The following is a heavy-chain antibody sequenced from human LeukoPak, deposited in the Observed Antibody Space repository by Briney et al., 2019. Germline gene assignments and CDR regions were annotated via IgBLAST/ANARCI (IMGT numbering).Heavy chain of an antibody. V-gene: IGHV3-23*01. D-gene: IGHD3-10*01. CDR1: GFTFSSYA. CDR3: GKGRTMVPFDY. J-gene: IGHJ4*02. Sequence: GGSLRLSCAASGFTFSSYAMSWVRQAPGKGVEWVSAISGSGGTTYYADSAKGRFTISRDNSKNTLFLQMNSLRAEDTAVYYCGKGRTMVPFDYWGQGSLVTVSS. CDR2: ISGSGGTT.